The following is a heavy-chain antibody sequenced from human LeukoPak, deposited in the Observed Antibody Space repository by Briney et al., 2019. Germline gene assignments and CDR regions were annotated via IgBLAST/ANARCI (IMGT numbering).Heavy chain of an antibody. V-gene: IGHV4-59*01. CDR1: GGSINNNF. CDR2: IYYSGST. Sequence: SETLSLTCTVSGGSINNNFWSWIRQPPGKGLEWIGYIYYSGSTNYNPSLKSRVTISVDTSKNQFSLKLSSVTTADTAVYYCARYSPYSSSHLHYYYYGMDVWGQGTTVTVSS. D-gene: IGHD6-6*01. J-gene: IGHJ6*02. CDR3: ARYSPYSSSHLHYYYYGMDV.